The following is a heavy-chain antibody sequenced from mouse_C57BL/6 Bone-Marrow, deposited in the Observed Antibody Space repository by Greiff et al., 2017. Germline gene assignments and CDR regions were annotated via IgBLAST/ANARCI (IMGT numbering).Heavy chain of an antibody. J-gene: IGHJ2*01. Sequence: VQLQQSGAERVRPGASVKLSCTASGFNIKDDYMHWVKQRPEQGLEWIGWIDPENGDTEYASKFQGKATITADTSSNTAYLQLSSLTSEDTAVYYCTTAGLRGYWGQGTTLTVSS. CDR3: TTAGLRGY. CDR2: IDPENGDT. V-gene: IGHV14-4*01. D-gene: IGHD2-4*01. CDR1: GFNIKDDY.